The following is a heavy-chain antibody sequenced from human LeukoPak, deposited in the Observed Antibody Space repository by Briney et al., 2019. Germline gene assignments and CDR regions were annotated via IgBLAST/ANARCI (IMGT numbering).Heavy chain of an antibody. D-gene: IGHD1-26*01. CDR1: GYSFTSYW. Sequence: HGESLKISCKGSGYSFTSYWIGWVRQMPGKGLEWMGIIYPGDSDTRYSPSFQGQVTISADKSISTAYLQWSSLKASDTAMYYCARTKVGAASNTAFDIWGQGTMVTVSS. CDR2: IYPGDSDT. CDR3: ARTKVGAASNTAFDI. V-gene: IGHV5-51*01. J-gene: IGHJ3*02.